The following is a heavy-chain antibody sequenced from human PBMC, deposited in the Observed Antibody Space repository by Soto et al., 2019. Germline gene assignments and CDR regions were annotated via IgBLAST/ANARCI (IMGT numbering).Heavy chain of an antibody. CDR3: ARDVSLVFDP. V-gene: IGHV3-74*01. Sequence: PGGSLGISCVAPGFTPRSYWMHWGRPAPGKGLVWVSHINNDGSNTNYADSVKGRFTISRDNAKNTLYLQMNSLRAEDTAVYSCARDVSLVFDPWGQGTLVTVSS. D-gene: IGHD2-8*02. J-gene: IGHJ5*02. CDR1: GFTPRSYW. CDR2: INNDGSNT.